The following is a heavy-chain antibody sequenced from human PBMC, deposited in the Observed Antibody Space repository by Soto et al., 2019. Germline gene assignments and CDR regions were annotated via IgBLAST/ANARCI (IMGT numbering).Heavy chain of an antibody. D-gene: IGHD3-3*02. J-gene: IGHJ6*02. V-gene: IGHV3-30-3*01. CDR2: ISYDGSNK. CDR3: ARESGAVLEWLSFPGPPPDV. Sequence: GGSLRLSCAASGFTFSSYAMHWVRQAPGKGLEWVAVISYDGSNKYYADSVKGRFTISRDNSKNTLYLQMNSLRAEDTAVYYCARESGAVLEWLSFPGPPPDVWGQGTTVTVSS. CDR1: GFTFSSYA.